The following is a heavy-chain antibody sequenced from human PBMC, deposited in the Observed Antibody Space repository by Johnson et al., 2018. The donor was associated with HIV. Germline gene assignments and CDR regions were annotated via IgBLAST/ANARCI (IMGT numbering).Heavy chain of an antibody. J-gene: IGHJ3*02. CDR1: GFTFSSYG. V-gene: IGHV3-30*02. Sequence: QVQLVESGGGVVQPGGSLRLSCAASGFTFSSYGMHWVRQAPGKGLEWVTFIRYDATNKYYADSVKGRFSISRDNAKDSLCLQMKSLRAEDTAVYYCASSQGSGEGAFDSWGQGTRVTVSS. CDR2: IRYDATNK. CDR3: ASSQGSGEGAFDS.